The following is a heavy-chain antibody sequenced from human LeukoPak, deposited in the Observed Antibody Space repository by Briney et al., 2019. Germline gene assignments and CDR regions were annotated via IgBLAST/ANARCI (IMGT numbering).Heavy chain of an antibody. V-gene: IGHV4-61*02. J-gene: IGHJ4*02. Sequence: PSQTLSLTCTVSGGSISSGSYYWSWIRQPAGKGLEWIGRIYTSGSTNYNPSLKSRVTISVDTSKNQFSLKLSSVTAADTAVYYCARGSGSSSWYVWVFDYWGQGTLVTVSS. CDR3: ARGSGSSSWYVWVFDY. CDR2: IYTSGST. CDR1: GGSISSGSYY. D-gene: IGHD6-13*01.